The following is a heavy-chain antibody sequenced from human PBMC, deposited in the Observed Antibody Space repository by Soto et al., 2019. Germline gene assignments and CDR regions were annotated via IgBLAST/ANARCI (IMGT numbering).Heavy chain of an antibody. V-gene: IGHV4-30-2*06. CDR2: IYATGKT. Sequence: QLQESASGLLKPSQTLSVTCAVSGASMSSGGHSWSWIRQSPGKGLEWIGCIYATGKTYYNPSLRSRVTISVDTSNNLFSLNVTSVTAADTAVYYCARAPPGPSPRWDVW. CDR3: ARAPPGPSPRWDV. J-gene: IGHJ6*01. CDR1: GASMSSGGHS. D-gene: IGHD3-10*01.